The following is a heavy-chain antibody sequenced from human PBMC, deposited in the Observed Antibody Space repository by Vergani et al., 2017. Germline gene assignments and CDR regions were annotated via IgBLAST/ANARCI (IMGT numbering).Heavy chain of an antibody. CDR3: ATQGY. J-gene: IGHJ4*02. CDR2: ISWNSGSI. CDR1: GFTFDDYA. Sequence: EVQLVESGGGLVQPGRSLRLSCAASGFTFDDYAMHWVRQAPGKGLEWVSGISWNSGSIGYADSVKGRFTISRDNAKNSLYLQMNSLRAEDTALYYCATQGYWGQGTLVTVSS. V-gene: IGHV3-9*01.